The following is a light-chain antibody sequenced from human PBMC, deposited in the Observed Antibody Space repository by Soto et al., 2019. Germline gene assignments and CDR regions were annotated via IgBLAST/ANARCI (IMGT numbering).Light chain of an antibody. V-gene: IGLV2-14*01. CDR2: EVS. CDR3: FSFTTDWTHV. J-gene: IGLJ1*01. Sequence: QPALTQPASVPGSPGQSITISCTGSSSDIGAYSYVSWFQQYPGKAPKLIISEVSNRPSGVSNRFSGSKSGTAASLTISGLQTEDEADYFCFSFTTDWTHVFGTGTKVTVL. CDR1: SSDIGAYSY.